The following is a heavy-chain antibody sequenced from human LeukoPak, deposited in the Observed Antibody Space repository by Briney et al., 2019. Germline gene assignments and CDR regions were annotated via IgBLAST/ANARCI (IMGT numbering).Heavy chain of an antibody. CDR2: INHSGST. CDR3: ATSRDSYGHFDY. J-gene: IGHJ4*02. V-gene: IGHV4-34*01. Sequence: SETLSLTCAVYGGSFSGYYWSWIRQPPGKGLEWIGEINHSGSTNYNPSLKSRVTMSVDTSKNQFSLKVNSMTAADTAVYYCATSRDSYGHFDYWGQGTLVTVSS. D-gene: IGHD5-18*01. CDR1: GGSFSGYY.